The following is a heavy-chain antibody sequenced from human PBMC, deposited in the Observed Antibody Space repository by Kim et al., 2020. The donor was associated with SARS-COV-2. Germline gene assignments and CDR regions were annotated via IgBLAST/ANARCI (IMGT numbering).Heavy chain of an antibody. CDR3: AKASEYYDFWSGPLGVDY. D-gene: IGHD3-3*01. V-gene: IGHV3-23*01. Sequence: RGRLTISRDNSKNTLYLQMNSLRAEDTAVYYCAKASEYYDFWSGPLGVDYWGQGTLVTVSS. J-gene: IGHJ4*02.